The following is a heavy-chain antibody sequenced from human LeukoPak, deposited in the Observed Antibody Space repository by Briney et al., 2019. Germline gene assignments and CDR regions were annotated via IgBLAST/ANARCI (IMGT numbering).Heavy chain of an antibody. J-gene: IGHJ4*02. CDR2: ISGSGGST. CDR1: GFTFSSYA. Sequence: GGSLRLSCAASGFTFSSYAMSWVRQAPGKGLEWVSTISGSGGSTYYADSVKGRFTISRDNSKDTLYLQMNSLRAEDSAVYYCVKDVSGFAWDYWGQGTLVAVSS. D-gene: IGHD1-26*01. V-gene: IGHV3-23*01. CDR3: VKDVSGFAWDY.